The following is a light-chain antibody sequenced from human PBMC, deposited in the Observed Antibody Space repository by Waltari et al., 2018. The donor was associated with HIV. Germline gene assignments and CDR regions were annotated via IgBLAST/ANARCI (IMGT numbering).Light chain of an antibody. CDR1: QSVLYSSNNKNY. Sequence: DIVMTQSPDSLAVSLGERATINCKSSQSVLYSSNNKNYLAWYQQKPGQPPKLLIYWASTRESGVPDRFSGSGSGADFTLTITNLQPGDVATYYCQQYYGNLWTFGQGTKVEIK. J-gene: IGKJ1*01. V-gene: IGKV4-1*01. CDR3: QQYYGNLWT. CDR2: WAS.